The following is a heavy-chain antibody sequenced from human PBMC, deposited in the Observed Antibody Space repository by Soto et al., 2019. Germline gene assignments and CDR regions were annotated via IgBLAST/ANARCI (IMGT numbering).Heavy chain of an antibody. CDR1: GFTFSSYA. CDR3: AKSAGSSAYYPNDY. D-gene: IGHD3-22*01. J-gene: IGHJ4*02. CDR2: ISGSGIST. Sequence: SGGSLRLSCAASGFTFSSYAMTWVRQAPGKGLEWVSTISGSGISTYYADSVKGRFTISRDNSKNTLYLQMNSLRAEDAAVYYCAKSAGSSAYYPNDYWGQGTLVTVPQ. V-gene: IGHV3-23*01.